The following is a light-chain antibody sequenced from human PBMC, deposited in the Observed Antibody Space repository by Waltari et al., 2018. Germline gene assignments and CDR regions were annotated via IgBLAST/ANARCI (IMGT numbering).Light chain of an antibody. J-gene: IGKJ4*01. CDR3: QQYHNLPLT. V-gene: IGKV1-33*01. Sequence: IKMTNSPSSLSASVGGRISNTCQASQGITNFLNWYQQKPGTAPKVLIYDASRLERGVPSRFSGSGSGTDFTFTITSLQPEDVATYYCQQYHNLPLTFGGGTKVEIK. CDR2: DAS. CDR1: QGITNF.